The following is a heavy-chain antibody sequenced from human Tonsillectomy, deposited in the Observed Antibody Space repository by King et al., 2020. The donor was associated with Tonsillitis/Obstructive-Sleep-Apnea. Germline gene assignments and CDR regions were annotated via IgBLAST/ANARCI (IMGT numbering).Heavy chain of an antibody. CDR1: GGSFSGYY. J-gene: IGHJ5*02. D-gene: IGHD2-2*01. CDR2: INHSGST. V-gene: IGHV4-34*01. CDR3: ACHIVVVPAAIGWFDP. Sequence: VQLQQWGAGLLKPSETLSLTCAVYGGSFSGYYWSWIRQPPGKGLEWIGEINHSGSTNYNPSLKSRVTISVDTSKNQFSLKLSSVTAADTAVYYCACHIVVVPAAIGWFDPWGQGTWSPSPQ.